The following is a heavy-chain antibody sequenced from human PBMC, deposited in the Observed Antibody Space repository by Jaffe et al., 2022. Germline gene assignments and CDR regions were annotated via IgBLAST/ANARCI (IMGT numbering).Heavy chain of an antibody. CDR2: IYTSGST. J-gene: IGHJ5*02. V-gene: IGHV4-61*02. CDR3: ARAVETNYDILTGHTWGRWFDP. D-gene: IGHD3-9*01. CDR1: GGSISSGSYY. Sequence: QVQLQESGPGLVKPSQTLSLTCTVSGGSISSGSYYWSWIRQPAGKGLEWIGRIYTSGSTNYNPSLKSRVTISVDTSKNQFSLKLSSVTAADTAVYYCARAVETNYDILTGHTWGRWFDPWGQGTLVTVSS.